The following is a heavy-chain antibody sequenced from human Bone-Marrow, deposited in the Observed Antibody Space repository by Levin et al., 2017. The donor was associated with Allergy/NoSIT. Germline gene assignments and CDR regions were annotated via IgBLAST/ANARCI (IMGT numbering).Heavy chain of an antibody. CDR1: GYTLTELS. J-gene: IGHJ4*02. CDR2: FDPEDGET. V-gene: IGHV1-24*01. Sequence: GASVKVSCKVSGYTLTELSMHWVRQAPGKGLEWMGGFDPEDGETIYAQKFQGRVTMTEDTSTDTAYMELSSLRSEDTAVYYCATTFSSSYSSVDHDYWGQGTLVTVSS. D-gene: IGHD6-19*01. CDR3: ATTFSSSYSSVDHDY.